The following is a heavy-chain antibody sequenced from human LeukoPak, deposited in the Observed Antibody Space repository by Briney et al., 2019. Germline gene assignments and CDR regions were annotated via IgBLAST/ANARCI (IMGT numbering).Heavy chain of an antibody. CDR3: AKDLSDYDPYYFDY. J-gene: IGHJ4*02. D-gene: IGHD3-16*01. CDR1: GFTFSSYG. CDR2: IQYDGSNK. V-gene: IGHV3-30*02. Sequence: GGSLRLSCAASGFTFSSYGMHWVRQAPGKGLEWVAFIQYDGSNKYYADSVKGRFTISRDNSKNTLYLQMNSLRAEDTAVYYCAKDLSDYDPYYFDYWGQGTLVTVSS.